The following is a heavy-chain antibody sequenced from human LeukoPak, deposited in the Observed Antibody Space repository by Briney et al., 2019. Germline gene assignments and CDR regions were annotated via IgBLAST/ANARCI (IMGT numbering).Heavy chain of an antibody. CDR3: AGGSHFYGSGSYEYYYYYYYYGMDV. Sequence: PSETLSLTCAVYGGSFSGYYWTWVRQPPGKGLEWIGEINHKGATNYNPSLTSRVTISLDTSKNQFSLKLISVTAADTAVDYCAGGSHFYGSGSYEYYYYYYYYGMDVWGKGTAVTVSS. J-gene: IGHJ6*04. D-gene: IGHD3-10*01. CDR2: INHKGAT. V-gene: IGHV4-34*01. CDR1: GGSFSGYY.